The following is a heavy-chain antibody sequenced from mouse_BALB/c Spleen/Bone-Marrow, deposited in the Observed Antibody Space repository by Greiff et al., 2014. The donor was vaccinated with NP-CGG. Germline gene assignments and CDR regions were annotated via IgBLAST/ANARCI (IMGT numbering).Heavy chain of an antibody. CDR2: IDPANGNT. CDR3: ARNYGYYAMDY. J-gene: IGHJ4*01. D-gene: IGHD1-2*01. V-gene: IGHV14-3*02. Sequence: EVKLMESGAELVKPGASVKLSCTASGFNIKDTYMHWAKQRPEQGLEWIGRIDPANGNTKYDPKFQDKATITADTSSNTAYLQLSSLTSEDTAVYYCARNYGYYAMDYWGQGTSVTVSS. CDR1: GFNIKDTY.